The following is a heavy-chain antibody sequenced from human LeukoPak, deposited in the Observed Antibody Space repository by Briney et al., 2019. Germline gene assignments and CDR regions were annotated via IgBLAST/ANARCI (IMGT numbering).Heavy chain of an antibody. CDR2: INQDGGTR. CDR3: ARDMKGNLDY. J-gene: IGHJ4*02. CDR1: GFTFSNTW. D-gene: IGHD3-16*01. Sequence: GGTLRLSCAASGFTFSNTWMAWVRQAPGKGLDVVSNINQDGGTRQYADSVRGRFTISRDNAKNSLYLEMNSLRDEDTGLYHCARDMKGNLDYWGQGTLVTVSS. V-gene: IGHV3-7*01.